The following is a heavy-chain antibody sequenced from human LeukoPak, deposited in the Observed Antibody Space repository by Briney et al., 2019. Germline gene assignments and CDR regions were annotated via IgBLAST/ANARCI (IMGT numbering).Heavy chain of an antibody. CDR1: GFTFSDYD. V-gene: IGHV3-21*06. CDR2: ISGRSSHT. CDR3: GRAFPPLRTSSAGDL. D-gene: IGHD3-16*01. J-gene: IGHJ4*02. Sequence: GGSLRLSCSASGFTFSDYDMNWIRQPPGKGLDWISAISGRSSHTYYGDSVKSRFSISRDNAKNLLYLQMNGLGAEDTAVYYCGRAFPPLRTSSAGDLWGQGTLVTVSS.